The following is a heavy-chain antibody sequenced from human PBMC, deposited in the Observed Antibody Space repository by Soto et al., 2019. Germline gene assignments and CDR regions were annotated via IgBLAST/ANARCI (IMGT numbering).Heavy chain of an antibody. Sequence: GSLRLSCAASGFTFSSYSMNWVRQAPGKGLEWVSSISSSSSYIYYADSVKGRFTISRDNAKNSLYLQMNSLRAEDTAVYYCASATVVSYYYFDYWGQGTLVTVSS. V-gene: IGHV3-21*01. CDR1: GFTFSSYS. J-gene: IGHJ4*02. CDR3: ASATVVSYYYFDY. CDR2: ISSSSSYI. D-gene: IGHD2-15*01.